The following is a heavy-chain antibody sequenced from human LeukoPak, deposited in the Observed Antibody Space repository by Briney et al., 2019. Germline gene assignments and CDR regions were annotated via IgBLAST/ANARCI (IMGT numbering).Heavy chain of an antibody. D-gene: IGHD3-10*01. CDR3: ARGRSLSITMVQGVLGY. Sequence: ASVKVSCKASGYTFTGYYMHWVRQAPGQGLEWMGWINPNSGGTNYAQKFQGRVTMTRDTSISTAYMELSRLRSDDTAVYYCARGRSLSITMVQGVLGYWGQGTLVTVSS. J-gene: IGHJ4*02. CDR2: INPNSGGT. CDR1: GYTFTGYY. V-gene: IGHV1-2*02.